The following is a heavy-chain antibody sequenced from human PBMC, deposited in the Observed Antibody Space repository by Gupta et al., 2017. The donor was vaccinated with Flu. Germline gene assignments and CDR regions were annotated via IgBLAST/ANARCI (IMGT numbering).Heavy chain of an antibody. CDR3: ATVTSGC. D-gene: IGHD4-17*01. Sequence: EMQLVESGGGLVQPGGSLSLSCPASGFTFSSSYLQWVRQAPGKGLVWVSRINPDGSSTTYAESVKGRFTISRDNAKNTLYLQMNSLGDDDTAVYYCATVTSGCWGQGTLVTVSS. V-gene: IGHV3-74*03. CDR2: INPDGSST. J-gene: IGHJ4*02. CDR1: GFTFSSSY.